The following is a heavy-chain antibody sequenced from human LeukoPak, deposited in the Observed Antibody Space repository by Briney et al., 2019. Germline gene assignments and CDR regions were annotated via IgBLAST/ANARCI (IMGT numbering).Heavy chain of an antibody. D-gene: IGHD5-12*01. CDR1: GGSFSGYY. J-gene: IGHJ4*02. CDR3: ARYRGASGYHFDY. CDR2: INHSGIT. Sequence: SETLSLTCAVYGGSFSGYYWSWIRQPPGKGLEWIGEINHSGITDYNPSLRSRVTISVDKSKNQFSLKLSSVTAADTAMYYCARYRGASGYHFDYWGQGTLVTVSS. V-gene: IGHV4-34*01.